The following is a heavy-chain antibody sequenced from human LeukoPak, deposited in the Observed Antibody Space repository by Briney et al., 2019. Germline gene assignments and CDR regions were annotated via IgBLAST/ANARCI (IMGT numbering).Heavy chain of an antibody. CDR1: GGSISSYY. CDR3: VRDGRSGSYYYYMDV. V-gene: IGHV4-59*01. Sequence: PSETLSLTCTVSGGSISSYYWSWIRQPPGKGLEWIGYIYYSGSTNYNPSLKSRVTISVDTSKNQFSLKLSSVTAADTAVYYCVRDGRSGSYYYYMDVWGKGTTVTVSS. D-gene: IGHD1-26*01. CDR2: IYYSGST. J-gene: IGHJ6*03.